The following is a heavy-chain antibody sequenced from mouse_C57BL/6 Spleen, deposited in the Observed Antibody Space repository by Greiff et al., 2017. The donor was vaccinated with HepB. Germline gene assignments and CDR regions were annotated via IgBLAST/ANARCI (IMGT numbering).Heavy chain of an antibody. Sequence: EVQLQESGPGLVKPSQSLSLTCSVTGYSITSGYYWNWIRQFPGNKLEWMGYISYDGSNNYNPSLKNRISITRDTSKNQFFLKLNSVTTEDTATYYCARERAYGSLAYWGQGTLVTVSA. J-gene: IGHJ3*01. CDR3: ARERAYGSLAY. CDR1: GYSITSGYY. D-gene: IGHD1-1*01. V-gene: IGHV3-6*01. CDR2: ISYDGSN.